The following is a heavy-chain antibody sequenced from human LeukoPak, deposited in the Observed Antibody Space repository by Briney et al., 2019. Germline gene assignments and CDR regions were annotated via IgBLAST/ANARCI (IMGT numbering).Heavy chain of an antibody. Sequence: ASVKVSCKASGYTFTGYYMHWVRQPPGQGLEWMGWINPNSGGTNHAQKFQGWVTMTRDTSISTAYMELSRLRSDDTAVYYCARGGRRDGSPTIDYWGQGTLVTVSS. D-gene: IGHD5-24*01. CDR3: ARGGRRDGSPTIDY. V-gene: IGHV1-2*04. CDR2: INPNSGGT. CDR1: GYTFTGYY. J-gene: IGHJ4*02.